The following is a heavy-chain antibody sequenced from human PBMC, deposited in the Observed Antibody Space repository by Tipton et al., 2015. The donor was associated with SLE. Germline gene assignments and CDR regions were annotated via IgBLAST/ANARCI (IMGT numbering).Heavy chain of an antibody. J-gene: IGHJ4*02. CDR2: IIGGGGGT. Sequence: GSLRLSCAASGFTISPYAMSWVRQAPGKGLECVSIIGGGGGTYYADSVKGRFTISRDNSKNTVYLQMNSLRVEDTAVYYCARDIGGCSGGSCYLDWGQGTLVTVSP. V-gene: IGHV3-23*01. CDR1: GFTISPYA. D-gene: IGHD2-15*01. CDR3: ARDIGGCSGGSCYLD.